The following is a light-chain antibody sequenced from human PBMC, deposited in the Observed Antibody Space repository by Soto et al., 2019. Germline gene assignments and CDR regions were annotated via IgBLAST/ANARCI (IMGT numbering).Light chain of an antibody. J-gene: IGKJ1*01. CDR2: KAS. V-gene: IGKV1-5*03. CDR1: QSISSS. Sequence: DIRMTQPPSSLSASVGDRVAITRRASQSISSSLNWYQWKPGKAPNLLIYKASTLKSGVPSRFSGSGSGTEFTLTISSLQPDDFATYYCQHYNSYSEAFGQGTKVDIK. CDR3: QHYNSYSEA.